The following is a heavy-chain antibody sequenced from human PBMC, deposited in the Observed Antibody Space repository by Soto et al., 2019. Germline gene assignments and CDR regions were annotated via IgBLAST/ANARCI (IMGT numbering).Heavy chain of an antibody. CDR1: GFTFTSSA. Sequence: QMQLVQSGPEVKKPGTSVKVSCKASGFTFTSSAVQWVRQARGHRLEWIGWIVVGSGNTNYAQKFQERVTITRDMSTSTAYMELSSLRSEDTAVYYCAADAYDSSGYYLHDAFDIWGQGTMVTVSS. CDR3: AADAYDSSGYYLHDAFDI. D-gene: IGHD3-22*01. V-gene: IGHV1-58*01. J-gene: IGHJ3*02. CDR2: IVVGSGNT.